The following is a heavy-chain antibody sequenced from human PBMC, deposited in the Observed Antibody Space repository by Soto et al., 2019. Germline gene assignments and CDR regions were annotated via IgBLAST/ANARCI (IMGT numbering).Heavy chain of an antibody. D-gene: IGHD1-7*01. CDR1: GGSISSYY. J-gene: IGHJ4*02. CDR2: IYYSGNT. CDR3: GRGEVDRYNWNYGIDY. Sequence: SETLSLTCTVSGGSISSYYCIWIRHPAGKGLEWIVYIYYSGNTNYNPSLKSRVTISVDTSKNQFSLKLSSVTAADTAVYYCGRGEVDRYNWNYGIDYWGQGTLVTVSS. V-gene: IGHV4-59*01.